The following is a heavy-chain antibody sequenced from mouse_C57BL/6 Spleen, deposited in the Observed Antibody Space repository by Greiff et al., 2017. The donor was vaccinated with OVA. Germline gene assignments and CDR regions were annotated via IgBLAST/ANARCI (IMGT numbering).Heavy chain of an antibody. D-gene: IGHD1-1*01. J-gene: IGHJ1*03. CDR2: IDPSDSYT. CDR3: ASPITTVVDWYFDV. CDR1: GYTFTSYW. Sequence: QVQLQQPGAELVKPGASVKLSCKASGYTFTSYWMQWVKQRPGQGLEWIGEIDPSDSYTNYNQKFKGKATLTVDTSSSTAYMQRSSLTSEDSAVYYCASPITTVVDWYFDVWGTGTTVTVSS. V-gene: IGHV1-50*01.